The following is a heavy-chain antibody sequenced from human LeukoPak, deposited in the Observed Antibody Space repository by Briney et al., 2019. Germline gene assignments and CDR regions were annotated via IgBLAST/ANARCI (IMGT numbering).Heavy chain of an antibody. CDR3: ARRMGTSSWLDY. Sequence: PSETLSLTCTVSGGSVNYYYWSWIRQPPGKGLEWIGYIYSGGSTNYNPSLDSRVVISIDTSKNQFSLNLRSVTAADTAVYFCARRMGTSSWLDYWGQGTLVTVSS. CDR1: GGSVNYYY. J-gene: IGHJ4*02. CDR2: IYSGGST. D-gene: IGHD2-2*01. V-gene: IGHV4-59*02.